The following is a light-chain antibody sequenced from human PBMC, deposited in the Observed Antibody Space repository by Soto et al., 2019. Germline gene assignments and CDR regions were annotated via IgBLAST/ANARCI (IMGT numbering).Light chain of an antibody. Sequence: DIQMTQSPSSLSASVGDRVTITCRASQSITRYLNWYQQKPGKAPRLLIYGASSLQSGVPSRFSGSGYVTDVTLTIRSLQPEDFATYYCQQSARAPRTFGQENKVEIK. J-gene: IGKJ1*01. CDR2: GAS. CDR1: QSITRY. V-gene: IGKV1-39*01. CDR3: QQSARAPRT.